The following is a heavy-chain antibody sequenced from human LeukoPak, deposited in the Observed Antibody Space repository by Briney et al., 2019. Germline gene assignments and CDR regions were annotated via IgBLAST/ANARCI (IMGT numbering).Heavy chain of an antibody. J-gene: IGHJ4*02. CDR1: GFTFSNYA. Sequence: GGSLRLSCAASGFTFSNYAMSWVRQAPGKGLEWVSAISGSGGSTYYADSVKGRFTISRDNSKNTLYLQMNSLRAEDTAVYYCAKAEQWLVQGVYFDYWGQGTLVTVSS. CDR2: ISGSGGST. V-gene: IGHV3-23*01. CDR3: AKAEQWLVQGVYFDY. D-gene: IGHD6-19*01.